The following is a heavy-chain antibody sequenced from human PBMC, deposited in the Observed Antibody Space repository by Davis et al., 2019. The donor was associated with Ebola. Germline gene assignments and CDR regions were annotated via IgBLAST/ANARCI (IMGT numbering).Heavy chain of an antibody. CDR3: ARDIYCSGGSCYSVGVDY. J-gene: IGHJ4*02. D-gene: IGHD2-15*01. V-gene: IGHV1-18*01. Sequence: ASVKVSCKASGYTFTSYGISWVRQAPGQGLEWMGWISAYNGNTNYAQKLQGRVTMTTDTSTSTAYMELRSLRSDDTAVYYCARDIYCSGGSCYSVGVDYWGQGTLATVSS. CDR2: ISAYNGNT. CDR1: GYTFTSYG.